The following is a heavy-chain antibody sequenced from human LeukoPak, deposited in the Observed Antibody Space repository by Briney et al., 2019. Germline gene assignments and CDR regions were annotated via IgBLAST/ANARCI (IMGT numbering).Heavy chain of an antibody. CDR3: ASEYYDSSY. V-gene: IGHV4-59*10. CDR2: INTSGST. J-gene: IGHJ4*02. Sequence: SETLSLTCAVYGGSISGYYWSWIRQPAGKGLEWIGRINTSGSTNYNPSLKSRVTISVDTSKNQFSLKLSSVTAADTAVYYCASEYYDSSYWGQGTLVTVSS. D-gene: IGHD3-22*01. CDR1: GGSISGYY.